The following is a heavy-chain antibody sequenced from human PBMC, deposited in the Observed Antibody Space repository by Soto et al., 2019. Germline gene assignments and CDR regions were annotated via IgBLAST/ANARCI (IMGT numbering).Heavy chain of an antibody. J-gene: IGHJ6*02. CDR2: VTANGGSS. Sequence: EVQLLESGGGFVQPGGSLRLSCAATGFTFSVYAMTWVRQAPGKGLEWVSAVTANGGSSYSADSVKGRFTISRNKSKNTRSLQMNSLRAEDTAVYYCASLGVGDWANYYYYYGMDVWGQGTTVTVSS. CDR1: GFTFSVYA. D-gene: IGHD2-21*02. CDR3: ASLGVGDWANYYYYYGMDV. V-gene: IGHV3-23*01.